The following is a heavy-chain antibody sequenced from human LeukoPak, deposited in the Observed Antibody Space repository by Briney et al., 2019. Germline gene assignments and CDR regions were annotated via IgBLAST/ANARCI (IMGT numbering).Heavy chain of an antibody. J-gene: IGHJ4*02. Sequence: GGSLRLSCAASGFIFNSYWMSWVRQAPGKRLEWVGNIKQDGSERYFVDSVKGRFTISRDNAKNSLYLQLNSLRAEDTAVYYCARPDGSGSFYRSDYWGQGSLVTVSS. CDR2: IKQDGSER. V-gene: IGHV3-7*01. CDR3: ARPDGSGSFYRSDY. CDR1: GFIFNSYW. D-gene: IGHD3-10*01.